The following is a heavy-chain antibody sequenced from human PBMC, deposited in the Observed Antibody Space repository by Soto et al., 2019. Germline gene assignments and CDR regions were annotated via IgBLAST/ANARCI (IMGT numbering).Heavy chain of an antibody. CDR3: ARDRGIQLWSYIRAFDY. D-gene: IGHD5-18*01. Sequence: GGSLRLSCAASGFTFSSYWMSWVRQAPGKGLEWVANIKQDGSEKYYVDSVKGRFTISRDNAKNSLYLQMNSLRAEDTAVYYCARDRGIQLWSYIRAFDYWGQGTLVTVSS. V-gene: IGHV3-7*01. CDR2: IKQDGSEK. J-gene: IGHJ4*02. CDR1: GFTFSSYW.